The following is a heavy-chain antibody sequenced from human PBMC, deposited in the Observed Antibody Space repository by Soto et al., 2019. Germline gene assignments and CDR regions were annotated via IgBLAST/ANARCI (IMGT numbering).Heavy chain of an antibody. CDR1: GGSFTNYF. Sequence: QVQLQQWGAGLLKPSETLSLTCAVYGGSFTNYFWSWIRQSPGKGLEWIGEVNHAGSTNYNPSLKSRVPXSXDXXKNQFSLSLSSVTAADTAVYYCARRRIFVPSWVYPWGQGTLVNVSS. CDR2: VNHAGST. CDR3: ARRRIFVPSWVYP. D-gene: IGHD2-15*01. J-gene: IGHJ5*02. V-gene: IGHV4-34*01.